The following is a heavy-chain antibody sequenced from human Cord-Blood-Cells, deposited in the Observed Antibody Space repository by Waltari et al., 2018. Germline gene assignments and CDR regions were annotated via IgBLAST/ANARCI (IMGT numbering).Heavy chain of an antibody. CDR1: GGTFSSYA. D-gene: IGHD7-27*01. V-gene: IGHV1-69*01. CDR3: ARTGDEGY. CDR2: IIPIFGTA. J-gene: IGHJ4*02. Sequence: QVQLVQSGAGVQKPGSSVTVSCKASGGTFSSYAISWVRQAPGQGLEWMGGIIPIFGTANYAQNSQGRVTIPADESTSTAYMELSSLRSEDTAVYDCARTGDEGYWGQGTLVTVSS.